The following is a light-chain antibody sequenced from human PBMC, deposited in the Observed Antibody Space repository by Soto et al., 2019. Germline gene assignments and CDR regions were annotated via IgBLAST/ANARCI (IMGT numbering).Light chain of an antibody. Sequence: DIQMTQSPSTLSASVGDRVTITCRASQTIYTWLAWSQQKPGKAPKVLTYDASNLETGVPSRFSGSGSGTEFSLTISSLQPDDFATYYCQQYNNYSPYTFGQGTKVEIK. V-gene: IGKV1-5*01. J-gene: IGKJ2*01. CDR3: QQYNNYSPYT. CDR2: DAS. CDR1: QTIYTW.